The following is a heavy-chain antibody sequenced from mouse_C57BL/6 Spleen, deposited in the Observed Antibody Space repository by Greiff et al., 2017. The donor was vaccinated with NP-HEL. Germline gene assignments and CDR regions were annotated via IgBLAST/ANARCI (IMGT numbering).Heavy chain of an antibody. CDR1: GFTFSDYG. D-gene: IGHD2-4*01. Sequence: EVKLMESGGGLVKPGGSLKLSCAASGFTFSDYGMHWVRQAPEKGLEWVAYISSGSSTIYYADTVKGRFTISRDNAKNTLFLQMTSLRSEDTAMYYCAREYDYDYFDYWGQGTTLTVSS. CDR2: ISSGSSTI. J-gene: IGHJ2*01. CDR3: AREYDYDYFDY. V-gene: IGHV5-17*01.